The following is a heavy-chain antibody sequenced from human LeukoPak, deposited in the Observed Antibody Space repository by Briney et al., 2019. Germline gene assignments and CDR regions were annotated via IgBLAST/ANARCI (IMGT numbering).Heavy chain of an antibody. CDR3: ARTRITPGVQGLQMRYFDY. CDR1: GFSFSRSD. V-gene: IGHV3-13*01. Sequence: GGSLRLSCVASGFSFSRSDMHWVRQVTGKGLEWVSGIGTAGDTFYPGSVKGRFTISRENGKNSLYLQMNSLRADDTAVYYCARTRITPGVQGLQMRYFDYWGQGTLVTVSS. D-gene: IGHD3-16*01. CDR2: IGTAGDT. J-gene: IGHJ4*02.